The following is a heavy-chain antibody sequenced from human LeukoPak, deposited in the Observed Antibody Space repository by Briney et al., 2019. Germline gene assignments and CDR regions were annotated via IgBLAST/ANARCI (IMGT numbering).Heavy chain of an antibody. D-gene: IGHD6-13*01. V-gene: IGHV6-1*01. CDR2: TYYRSKWYD. CDR1: GDSVSSNSAA. J-gene: IGHJ4*02. Sequence: SQTLSLTCAISGDSVSSNSAAWNWIRQSPSRGLEWLGRTYYRSKWYDDYAVSLKGRITINPDTSKNQFSLQPNSVTPEDTAVYFCARFIVAAGTIEERGQGTLVTVSS. CDR3: ARFIVAAGTIEE.